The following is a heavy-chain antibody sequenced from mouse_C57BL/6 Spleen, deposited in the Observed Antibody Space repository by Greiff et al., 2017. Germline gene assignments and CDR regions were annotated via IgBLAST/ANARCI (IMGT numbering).Heavy chain of an antibody. CDR2: INPSSGYT. CDR1: GYTFTSYW. Sequence: QVQLKQSGAELAKPGASVKMSCKASGYTFTSYWMHWVKQRPGQGLEWIGYINPSSGYTKYNQKFKDKATLTADKSSSTAYMQLSSLTYEDSAVYYCARGVIDNPYFDVWGTGTTVTVSS. CDR3: ARGVIDNPYFDV. J-gene: IGHJ1*03. V-gene: IGHV1-7*01. D-gene: IGHD1-3*01.